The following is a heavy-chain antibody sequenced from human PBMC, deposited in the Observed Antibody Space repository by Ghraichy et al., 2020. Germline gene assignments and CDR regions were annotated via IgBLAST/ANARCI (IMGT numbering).Heavy chain of an antibody. CDR2: VYYTGYP. Sequence: SQTLSLTCSVSGDSIASGEYFWGWVRQTPGVRLEWIGKVYYTGYPFYSPSLEGRVTMSVEASKNQFSLRLTSVTASDTALYYCARRRRSAGPFDYWGRGTLVTISS. J-gene: IGHJ4*02. CDR1: GDSIASGEYF. CDR3: ARRRRSAGPFDY. V-gene: IGHV4-39*01.